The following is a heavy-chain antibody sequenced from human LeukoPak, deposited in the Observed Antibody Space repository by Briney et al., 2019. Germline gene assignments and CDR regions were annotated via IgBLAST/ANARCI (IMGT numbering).Heavy chain of an antibody. J-gene: IGHJ4*02. D-gene: IGHD1-26*01. Sequence: PGGSLRLSCGTSGFTLTYYTMNWVRQAPGKGLEWLSSISGDSNHVYYAESVKGRFTISRDNADNSLFLQMDSLRAEDTAIYYCARVVRGSSLDYWGQGTLVTVS. V-gene: IGHV3-21*06. CDR1: GFTLTYYT. CDR3: ARVVRGSSLDY. CDR2: ISGDSNHV.